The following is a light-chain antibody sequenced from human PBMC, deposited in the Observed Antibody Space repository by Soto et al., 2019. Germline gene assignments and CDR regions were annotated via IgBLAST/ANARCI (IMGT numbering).Light chain of an antibody. CDR3: QQYGSSPPT. CDR1: QSVSSSY. CDR2: GAS. V-gene: IGKV3-20*01. Sequence: EIVLTQSPGTLSWSPGERATLYCRASQSVSSSYLAWYQQKPGQAPRLLIYGASSRATGIPDRFSGSGSGTDFTLTISRLEPEDFAVYYCQQYGSSPPTFGQGTRLEIK. J-gene: IGKJ5*01.